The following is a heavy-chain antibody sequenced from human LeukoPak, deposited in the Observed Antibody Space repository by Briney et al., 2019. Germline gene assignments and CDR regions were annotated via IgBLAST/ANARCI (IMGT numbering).Heavy chain of an antibody. CDR2: IYTSGST. Sequence: PSETLSLTCTVSGGSINSYHWSWIRQPAGKGLEWMGRIYTSGSTNYNPSLKSRVTMSVDTSKNQFSLKLSSVTAADTAIYYCARDPYGVEGKNYFDYWGQGTLVTVSS. D-gene: IGHD4-17*01. J-gene: IGHJ4*02. V-gene: IGHV4-4*07. CDR1: GGSINSYH. CDR3: ARDPYGVEGKNYFDY.